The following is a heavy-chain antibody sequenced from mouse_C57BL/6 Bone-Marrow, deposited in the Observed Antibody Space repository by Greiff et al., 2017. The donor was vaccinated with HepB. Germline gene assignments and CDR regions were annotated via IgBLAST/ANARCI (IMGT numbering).Heavy chain of an antibody. D-gene: IGHD1-1*01. CDR2: ISNGGGST. CDR3: ARQVTTVVARAMDY. Sequence: DVKLVESGGGLVQPGGSLKLSCAASGFTFSDYYMYWVRQTPEKRLEWVAYISNGGGSTYYPDTVKGRFTISRDNAKNTLYLQMSRLKSEDTAMYYCARQVTTVVARAMDYWGQGTSVTVSS. CDR1: GFTFSDYY. V-gene: IGHV5-12*01. J-gene: IGHJ4*01.